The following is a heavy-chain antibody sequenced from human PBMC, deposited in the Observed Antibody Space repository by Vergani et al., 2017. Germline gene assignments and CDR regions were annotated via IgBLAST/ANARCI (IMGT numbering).Heavy chain of an antibody. J-gene: IGHJ6*02. D-gene: IGHD4-17*01. CDR2: INHSGST. CDR1: GGSFSGYY. CDR3: ARTAPSTDSYGDYAYYYYYGMDV. Sequence: QVQLQQWGAGLLKPSETLSLTCAVYGGSFSGYYWSWIRQPPGKGLEWIGEINHSGSTNYNPSLKSRVTISVDTSKNQFSLKLSSVTAADTAVYYCARTAPSTDSYGDYAYYYYYGMDVWGQGTTVTVSS. V-gene: IGHV4-34*01.